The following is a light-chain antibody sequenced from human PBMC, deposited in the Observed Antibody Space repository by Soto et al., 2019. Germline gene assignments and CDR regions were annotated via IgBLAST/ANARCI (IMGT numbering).Light chain of an antibody. J-gene: IGKJ5*01. CDR3: QQYNIWS. CDR2: AAS. V-gene: IGKV3-15*01. Sequence: IVMGPSPASLAVSPGAISTLFCRASQSVGSNLAWYQQKPGQAPRLLIYAASTRATGIPARFSGSGSGTEFTLTISSVQSEDFAVYYCQQYNIWSFGQGTRLEIK. CDR1: QSVGSN.